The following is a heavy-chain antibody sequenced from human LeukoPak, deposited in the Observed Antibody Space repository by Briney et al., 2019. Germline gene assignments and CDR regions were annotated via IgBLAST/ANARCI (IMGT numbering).Heavy chain of an antibody. CDR3: AREMPYYYGSGSYYKYYYYMDV. D-gene: IGHD3-10*01. V-gene: IGHV4-38-2*02. CDR1: GYSISSGYY. J-gene: IGHJ6*03. CDR2: IYHSGST. Sequence: SETLSLTCTVSGYSISSGYYWGWIRQPPGKGLEWIGSIYHSGSTYYNPSLKSRVTISVDTSKNQFSLKLSSVTAADTAVYYCAREMPYYYGSGSYYKYYYYMDVWGKGTTVTISS.